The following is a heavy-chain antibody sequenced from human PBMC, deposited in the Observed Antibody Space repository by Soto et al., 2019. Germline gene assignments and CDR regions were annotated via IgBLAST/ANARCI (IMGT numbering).Heavy chain of an antibody. D-gene: IGHD4-17*01. J-gene: IGHJ5*02. Sequence: ASVKVSCKASGYTFTGYYMHWVRQAPGQGLEWMGWINPNSGGTNYAQKFQGWVTMTRDTSISTAYMELSRLRSDDTAVYYCARDQHRDDYGVLMPVWFDPWGQGTLVTVSS. V-gene: IGHV1-2*04. CDR3: ARDQHRDDYGVLMPVWFDP. CDR1: GYTFTGYY. CDR2: INPNSGGT.